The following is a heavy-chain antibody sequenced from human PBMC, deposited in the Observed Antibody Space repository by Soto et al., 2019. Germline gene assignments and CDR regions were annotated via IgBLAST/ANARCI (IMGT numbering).Heavy chain of an antibody. CDR2: ISYDGSNK. J-gene: IGHJ3*02. CDR1: GFTFSSYG. CDR3: AKVKRGATSAFDI. V-gene: IGHV3-30*18. D-gene: IGHD3-16*01. Sequence: VGSLRLSCAASGFTFSSYGMHWVRQAPGKGLEWVAVISYDGSNKYYADSVKGRFTISRDNSKNTLYLQMNSLRAEDTAVYYCAKVKRGATSAFDIWGQGTMVTVSS.